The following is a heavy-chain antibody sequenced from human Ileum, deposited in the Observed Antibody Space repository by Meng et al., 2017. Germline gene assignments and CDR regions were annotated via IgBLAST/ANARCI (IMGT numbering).Heavy chain of an antibody. D-gene: IGHD5-18*01. CDR1: GGSMSNYY. Sequence: ETLSLTCTVSGGSMSNYYWNWIRQSPGKGLEWIGYIFYSGTTNYNPSLKSRVTIAVDTSKNQFSLSLSSVTAAETAVYYCARGFHPDNYGRYSFDYWGQGMQVTVSS. J-gene: IGHJ4*02. V-gene: IGHV4-59*12. CDR2: IFYSGTT. CDR3: ARGFHPDNYGRYSFDY.